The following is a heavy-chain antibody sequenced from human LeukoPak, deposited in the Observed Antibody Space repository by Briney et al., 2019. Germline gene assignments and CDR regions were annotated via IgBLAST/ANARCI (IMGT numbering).Heavy chain of an antibody. CDR1: GGSFSNYH. CDR3: ARWNLDLAYDI. J-gene: IGHJ3*02. Sequence: SETLSLPCTLSGGSFSNYHWTWIRQPPGKGLEWLGDIYSTGSISYNPSLESRVTISIDTSKNSFSLKLTSVTAADTAVYFCARWNLDLAYDIWGQGTMVTVSS. V-gene: IGHV4-59*08. CDR2: IYSTGSI. D-gene: IGHD1-1*01.